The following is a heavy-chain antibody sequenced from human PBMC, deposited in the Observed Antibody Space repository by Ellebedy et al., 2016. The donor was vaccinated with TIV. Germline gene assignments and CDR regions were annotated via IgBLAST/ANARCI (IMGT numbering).Heavy chain of an antibody. D-gene: IGHD3-22*01. V-gene: IGHV4-34*01. Sequence: SETLSLXXAVYGGSFSGYYWSWIRQPPGKGLEWIGEINHSGSTNYNPSLKSRVTISVDTSKNQFSLKLSSVTAADTAVYYCARGDPNYYDSSGYYSNYYYYMDVWGKGTTVTVSS. CDR1: GGSFSGYY. J-gene: IGHJ6*03. CDR3: ARGDPNYYDSSGYYSNYYYYMDV. CDR2: INHSGST.